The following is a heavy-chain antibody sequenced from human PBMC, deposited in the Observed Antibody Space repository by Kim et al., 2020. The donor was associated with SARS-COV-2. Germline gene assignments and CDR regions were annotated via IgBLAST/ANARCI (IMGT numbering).Heavy chain of an antibody. CDR3: ARVVLWFGEFSPTVDY. CDR1: GYTFTSYG. V-gene: IGHV1-18*01. J-gene: IGHJ4*02. D-gene: IGHD3-10*01. Sequence: ASVKVSCKASGYTFTSYGISWVRQAPGQGLEWMGWISAYNGNTNYAQKLQGRVTMTTDTSTSTAYMELRSLRSDDTAVYYCARVVLWFGEFSPTVDYWGQGTLVTVSS. CDR2: ISAYNGNT.